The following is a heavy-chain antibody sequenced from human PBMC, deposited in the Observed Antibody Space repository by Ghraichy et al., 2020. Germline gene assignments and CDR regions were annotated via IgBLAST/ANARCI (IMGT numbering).Heavy chain of an antibody. J-gene: IGHJ4*02. CDR3: ARARGDLDY. V-gene: IGHV1-8*01. CDR1: GYTFTSYV. Sequence: ASVKVSCKASGYTFTSYVINWVRQAPGQGLEWMGWMNPNSGHTGYAQKFQGRVTMTRDTSISTAYMELSSLRSDDTAVYYCARARGDLDYWGQGTLVTVSS. CDR2: MNPNSGHT.